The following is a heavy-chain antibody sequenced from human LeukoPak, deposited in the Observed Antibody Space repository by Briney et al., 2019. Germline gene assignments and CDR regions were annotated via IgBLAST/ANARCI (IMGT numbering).Heavy chain of an antibody. CDR2: FCYSVIT. D-gene: IGHD3-22*01. V-gene: IGHV4-39*01. Sequence: PSETESLTCTLSGGSISSSSYYWGRIRQPPGKGLECIGSFCYSVITYFHPFFKIRVTISVDTSKNQFSLKLSSVTAADTAVYYCARHEESSGYPASFDYWGQGTLVTVSS. J-gene: IGHJ4*02. CDR1: GGSISSSSYY. CDR3: ARHEESSGYPASFDY.